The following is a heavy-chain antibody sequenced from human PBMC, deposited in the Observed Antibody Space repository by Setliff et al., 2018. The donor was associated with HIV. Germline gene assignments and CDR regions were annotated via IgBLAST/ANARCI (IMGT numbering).Heavy chain of an antibody. D-gene: IGHD2-15*01. CDR2: INPSGGST. J-gene: IGHJ3*02. CDR3: AREPISYRDFVVVAAAFDI. V-gene: IGHV1-46*01. Sequence: ASVKVSCKASGYSFTLYSMHWVRQAPGHGLEWMGIINPSGGSTTYSQKFQGRVIMTRDTSTSTVYMELNSLRSEDTAVYYCAREPISYRDFVVVAAAFDIWGQGTMVTVSS. CDR1: GYSFTLYS.